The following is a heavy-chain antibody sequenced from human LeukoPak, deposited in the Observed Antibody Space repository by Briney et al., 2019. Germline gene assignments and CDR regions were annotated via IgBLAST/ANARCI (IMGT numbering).Heavy chain of an antibody. V-gene: IGHV3-23*01. CDR2: IGGGGTE. CDR3: ARAQGALDY. Sequence: GGALRHSCAASGVTIITYAVNWVRPAPGKGLEWVSGIGGGGTEYYADSVKGRFIISSDSSQNLVHLQMNSLTVEDTAVYYCARAQGALDYWGQGTLVTVSS. J-gene: IGHJ4*02. D-gene: IGHD1-26*01. CDR1: GVTIITYA.